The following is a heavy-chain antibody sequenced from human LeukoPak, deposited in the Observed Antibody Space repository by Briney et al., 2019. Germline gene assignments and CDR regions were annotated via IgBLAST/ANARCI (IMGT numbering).Heavy chain of an antibody. J-gene: IGHJ4*02. D-gene: IGHD3-22*01. Sequence: ASVKVSCKASGYTFTSYGISWVRQAPGQGLEWMGWISAYNGNTNYVQKLQGRVTMTTDTSTSTAYMELRSLRSDDTAVYYCATEITTADYYDSSGYFYWGQGTLVTVSS. CDR3: ATEITTADYYDSSGYFY. V-gene: IGHV1-18*01. CDR2: ISAYNGNT. CDR1: GYTFTSYG.